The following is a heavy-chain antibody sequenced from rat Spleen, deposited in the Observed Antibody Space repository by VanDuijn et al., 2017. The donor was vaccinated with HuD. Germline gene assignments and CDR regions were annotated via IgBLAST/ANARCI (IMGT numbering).Heavy chain of an antibody. J-gene: IGHJ2*01. CDR1: GFTFSNYY. Sequence: EVQLVESGGGLVQPGRSLKLSCAASGFTFSNYYMAWVRQAPTKGLEWVAYISAGGDSSYYRDSVKGRFAISRDNAKNTLYLQMDSLRSEDTATYYCSNNWELYYWGQGVMVTVSS. CDR2: ISAGGDSS. V-gene: IGHV5-27*01. CDR3: SNNWELYY. D-gene: IGHD5-1*01.